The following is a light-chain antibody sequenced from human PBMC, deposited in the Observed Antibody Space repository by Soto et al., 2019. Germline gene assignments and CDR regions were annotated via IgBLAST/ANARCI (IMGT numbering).Light chain of an antibody. V-gene: IGLV2-14*01. CDR2: EDS. J-gene: IGLJ1*01. Sequence: QSVLTQPASVSGSPGQSITISCTGTSSDVGGYNYVSWYQQHPGKAPKLMIYEDSNRPSGVSNRFSGPKSGNTASLTISGLQAEDEADYYCSSYTSSSIDFVFGTGTKLTVL. CDR1: SSDVGGYNY. CDR3: SSYTSSSIDFV.